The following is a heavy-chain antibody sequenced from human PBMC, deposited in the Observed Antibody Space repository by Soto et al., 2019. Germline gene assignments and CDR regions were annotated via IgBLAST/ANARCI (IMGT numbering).Heavy chain of an antibody. CDR3: ARDVGLDSDDFFAY. CDR2: IRGDGGQT. Sequence: GGSLRLSCTASGFTFTSYGMGWVRQAPGKGLQWVSTIRGDGGQTHYTDSVKGRFSISRDNSKNTVYLQMDSLRAEDTAMYFCARDVGLDSDDFFAYWGQGTQVTVSS. CDR1: GFTFTSYG. D-gene: IGHD3-9*01. V-gene: IGHV3-23*01. J-gene: IGHJ4*02.